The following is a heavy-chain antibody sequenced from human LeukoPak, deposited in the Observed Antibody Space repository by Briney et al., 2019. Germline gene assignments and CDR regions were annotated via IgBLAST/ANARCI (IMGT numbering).Heavy chain of an antibody. CDR1: RYIFTSYY. CDR2: INPNSGGT. V-gene: IGHV1-2*02. J-gene: IGHJ4*02. CDR3: ARGRGSSWYVDY. D-gene: IGHD6-13*01. Sequence: ASVKVSCKASRYIFTSYYIHWVRQAPGQGLEWMGWINPNSGGTNYTQKFQDRVTMTGDTSISTAYMELSRLRSDDTAVYYCARGRGSSWYVDYWGQGTLVTVSS.